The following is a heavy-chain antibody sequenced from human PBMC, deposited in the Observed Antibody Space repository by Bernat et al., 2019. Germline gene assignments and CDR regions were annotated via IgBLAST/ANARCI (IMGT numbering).Heavy chain of an antibody. CDR3: ARETYYYGSGRGWFDP. CDR1: GGTFSSYT. V-gene: IGHV1-69*08. J-gene: IGHJ5*02. D-gene: IGHD3-10*01. CDR2: IIPILGIA. Sequence: QVQLVQSGAEVKKPGSSVKVSCKASGGTFSSYTISWVRQAPGQGLEWMGRIIPILGIANYAQKFQGRVTITADKSTSTAYMELSSLRSEDTAVYYCARETYYYGSGRGWFDPWGQGTPVTVSS.